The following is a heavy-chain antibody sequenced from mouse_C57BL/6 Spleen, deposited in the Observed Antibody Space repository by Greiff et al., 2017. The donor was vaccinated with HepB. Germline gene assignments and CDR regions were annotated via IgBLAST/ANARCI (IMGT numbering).Heavy chain of an antibody. Sequence: VQLQQSGAELVRPGASVKLSCTASGFNIKDYYMHWVKQRPEQGLEWIGRIDPEDGDTEYAPKFQGKATMTADTSSNTAYLQLSSLTSEDTAVYYCTTSNYYGSSYGGFAYWGQGTLVTVSA. V-gene: IGHV14-1*01. J-gene: IGHJ3*01. CDR1: GFNIKDYY. CDR2: IDPEDGDT. CDR3: TTSNYYGSSYGGFAY. D-gene: IGHD1-1*01.